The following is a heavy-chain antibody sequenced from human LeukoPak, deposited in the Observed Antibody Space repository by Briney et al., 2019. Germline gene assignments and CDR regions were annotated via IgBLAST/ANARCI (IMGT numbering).Heavy chain of an antibody. J-gene: IGHJ4*02. CDR3: ARSRKLYYDSSEPYFDY. D-gene: IGHD3-22*01. CDR2: INHSGST. CDR1: GGSFSGYY. Sequence: PSETLSLTCAVYGGSFSGYYWSWIRQPPGKGLEWIGEINHSGSTNYNPSLKSRVTISVDTSKNQFSLKLSSVTAADTAVFYCARSRKLYYDSSEPYFDYWGQGTLVTVSS. V-gene: IGHV4-34*01.